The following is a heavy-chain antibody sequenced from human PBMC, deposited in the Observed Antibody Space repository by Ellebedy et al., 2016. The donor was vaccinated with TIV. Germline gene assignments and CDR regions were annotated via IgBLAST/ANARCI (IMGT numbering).Heavy chain of an antibody. D-gene: IGHD3-10*01. V-gene: IGHV4-34*01. CDR2: INHSGST. CDR3: ARARFGELSDY. Sequence: MPSETLSLTCTVSGGSISGYYWSWIRQPPGKGLEWIGEINHSGSTNYNPSLKSRVTISVDTSKNQFSLKLSSVTAADTAVYYCARARFGELSDYWGQGTLVTVSS. J-gene: IGHJ4*02. CDR1: GGSISGYY.